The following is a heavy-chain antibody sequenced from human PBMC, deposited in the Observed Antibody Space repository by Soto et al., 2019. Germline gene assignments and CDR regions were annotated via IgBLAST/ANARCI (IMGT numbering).Heavy chain of an antibody. CDR3: AMTLYGDNVDY. CDR2: MNPNIGNT. J-gene: IGHJ4*02. D-gene: IGHD4-17*01. Sequence: ASVKVSCKASGYTFTRSGISWVRQAPGKGLERMGWMNPNIGNTGYAKKFQGKVTMTRTTSISTAYMELSSLRSEDTAVYYCAMTLYGDNVDYWGQVNLVIVSS. CDR1: GYTFTRSG. V-gene: IGHV1-8*01.